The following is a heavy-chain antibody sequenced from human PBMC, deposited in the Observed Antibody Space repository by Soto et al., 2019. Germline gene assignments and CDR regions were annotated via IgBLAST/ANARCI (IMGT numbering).Heavy chain of an antibody. D-gene: IGHD1-26*01. V-gene: IGHV5-10-1*01. CDR1: GYSFTSYW. CDR2: IDPSDSYT. J-gene: IGHJ6*02. Sequence: PGESLKISCKGSGYSFTSYWISWVRQMPGKGLEWMGRIDPSDSYTNYSPSFQGHVTISADKSISTAYLQWSSLKASDTAMYYCARPRRSGSYYAYYYYGMDVWGQGTTVTVYS. CDR3: ARPRRSGSYYAYYYYGMDV.